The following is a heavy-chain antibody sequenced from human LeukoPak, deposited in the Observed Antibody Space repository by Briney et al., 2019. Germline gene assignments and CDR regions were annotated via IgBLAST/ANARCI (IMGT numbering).Heavy chain of an antibody. CDR3: AKDANLKKFSGMDV. CDR2: INSDGSST. V-gene: IGHV3-74*01. CDR1: GFTFSSYW. J-gene: IGHJ6*02. Sequence: GGSLRLSCAASGFTFSSYWMHWVRQAPGKGLAWVSRINSDGSSTSYADYVKGRFTISRDNSENTLYLQMNSLRAEDTAVYYCAKDANLKKFSGMDVWGQGTTVTVSS.